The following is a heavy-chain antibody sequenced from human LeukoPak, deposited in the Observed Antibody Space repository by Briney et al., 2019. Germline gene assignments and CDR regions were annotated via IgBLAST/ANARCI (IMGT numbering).Heavy chain of an antibody. CDR3: ARHGRFYDALDI. CDR2: INPNSGGT. V-gene: IGHV1-2*02. J-gene: IGHJ3*02. D-gene: IGHD3-3*01. Sequence: ASVKVSCKASGYTFTGYYMHWVRQAPGQGLEWMGWINPNSGGTNYAQEFQGRVAMTGDTSISIAYMDLSRLRSDDTAVYYCARHGRFYDALDIWGQGTMVTVSS. CDR1: GYTFTGYY.